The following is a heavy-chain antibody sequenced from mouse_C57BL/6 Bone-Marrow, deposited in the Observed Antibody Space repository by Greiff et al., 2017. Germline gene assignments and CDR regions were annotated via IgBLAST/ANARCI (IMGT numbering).Heavy chain of an antibody. CDR1: GYTFTGYW. V-gene: IGHV1-9*01. Sequence: QVQLKESGAELMQPGASVKLSCTATGYTFTGYWIEWVKQRPGHGLEWIGEILPGSGSTNYNEKFKGKATFTADTSSNTAYMQLSSLTTEDSAIYCCAKRLGRNYFYYWGQGTTLTVSS. J-gene: IGHJ2*01. CDR2: ILPGSGST. D-gene: IGHD4-1*01. CDR3: AKRLGRNYFYY.